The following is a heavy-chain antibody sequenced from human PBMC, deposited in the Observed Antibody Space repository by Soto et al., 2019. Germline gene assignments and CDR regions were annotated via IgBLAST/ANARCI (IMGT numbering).Heavy chain of an antibody. CDR3: ARDHPVLRFLEWLPQPYYYYYGMDV. CDR2: IKQDGSKK. J-gene: IGHJ6*02. Sequence: EVQLVESGGGWVQPGGSLRLSCAASGFTFSSYWMSWVRQAPGKGLEWLANIKQDGSKKYYVDSVKGRFTISRDNAKKLLYLQMNSMRAEDTAVYYCARDHPVLRFLEWLPQPYYYYYGMDVWGQGTTVTVSS. CDR1: GFTFSSYW. V-gene: IGHV3-7*01. D-gene: IGHD3-3*01.